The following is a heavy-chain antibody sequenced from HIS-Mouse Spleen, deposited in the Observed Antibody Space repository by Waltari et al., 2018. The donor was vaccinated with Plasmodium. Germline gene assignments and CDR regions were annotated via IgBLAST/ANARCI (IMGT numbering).Heavy chain of an antibody. CDR3: ARSLGDDY. J-gene: IGHJ4*02. CDR1: CKTVTSCG. V-gene: IGHV1-18*01. D-gene: IGHD3-16*01. CDR2: VSAYNGNT. Sequence: QVKSVLSGAEVKKFGDSVKVSCKAVCKTVTSCGISWVRQGPGRGLEWMGWVSAYNGNTNYAQKLQGRVTMTTDTSTITAYMELRSVRSDDTAVYYCARSLGDDYWGQGTLVTVSS.